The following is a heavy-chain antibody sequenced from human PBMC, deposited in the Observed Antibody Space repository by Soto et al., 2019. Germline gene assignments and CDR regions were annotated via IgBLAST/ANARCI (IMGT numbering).Heavy chain of an antibody. CDR1: GFSFSEHE. D-gene: IGHD2-21*02. J-gene: IGHJ3*02. CDR3: ASAVVTATFLNDAFDM. CDR2: ISGSSSSI. V-gene: IGHV3-48*03. Sequence: GGSLRLSCAASGFSFSEHEMNWVRQAPGKGLEWVSFISGSSSSIYYADPVKGRFTISRDNDRNSVDLQMNNLRAEDTALYYCASAVVTATFLNDAFDMWGLGTLVTVSS.